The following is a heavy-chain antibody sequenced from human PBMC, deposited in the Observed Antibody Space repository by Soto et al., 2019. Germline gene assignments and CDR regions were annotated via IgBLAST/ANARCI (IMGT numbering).Heavy chain of an antibody. CDR2: IYYSGST. J-gene: IGHJ5*02. Sequence: SETLSLTWSFSSCSICCTTGYWGWIRQLPGKGLEWIGSIYYSGSTYYNPSLKSRVTISVDTSKNQFSLKLSSVTAADTAVYSCAVLVVIASTPQGFDPWGQGTLVTVS. D-gene: IGHD2-15*01. CDR1: SCSICCTTGY. V-gene: IGHV4-39*01. CDR3: AVLVVIASTPQGFDP.